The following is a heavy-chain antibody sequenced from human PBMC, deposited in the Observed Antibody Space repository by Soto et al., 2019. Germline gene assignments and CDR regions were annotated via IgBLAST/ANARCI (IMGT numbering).Heavy chain of an antibody. CDR2: IYYSGST. J-gene: IGHJ3*02. D-gene: IGHD3-10*01. CDR3: ARRYGSFFDI. V-gene: IGHV4-59*08. Sequence: SETLSLTCTVSGGSISSYYWSWIRQPPGKGLEWIGYIYYSGSTNYNPSLKSRVTISVDTSKNQFSLKLSSVTAADTAVYYCARRYGSFFDIWGQGAMVT. CDR1: GGSISSYY.